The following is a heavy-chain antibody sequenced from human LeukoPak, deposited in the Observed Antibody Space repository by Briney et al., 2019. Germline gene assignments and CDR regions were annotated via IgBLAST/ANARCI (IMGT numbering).Heavy chain of an antibody. CDR1: GGSISSYY. D-gene: IGHD5-24*01. Sequence: PSETLSLTCTVSGGSISSYYWSWIRQPPGKGLEWIGYIYYSGSTNYNPSLKSRVTISVDTSKNQFSLKLSSVTAADTAVYYCARERYGYREFDYWGQGTLVTVSS. V-gene: IGHV4-59*01. CDR3: ARERYGYREFDY. J-gene: IGHJ4*02. CDR2: IYYSGST.